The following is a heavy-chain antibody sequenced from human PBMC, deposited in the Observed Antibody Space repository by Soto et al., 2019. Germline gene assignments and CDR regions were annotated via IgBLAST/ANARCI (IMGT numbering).Heavy chain of an antibody. CDR3: ARHYSYDSSYYDYGYFDY. V-gene: IGHV5-10-1*01. D-gene: IGHD3-22*01. CDR1: GYSFPNYW. Sequence: PGESLKISCKGSGYSFPNYWISWVRQMPGKGLEWMGRINPSDSYINYSPSLQGQVTISADKSISTAYLQWSRLKASDTAMYYCARHYSYDSSYYDYGYFDYWGQGTLVTVSS. J-gene: IGHJ4*02. CDR2: INPSDSYI.